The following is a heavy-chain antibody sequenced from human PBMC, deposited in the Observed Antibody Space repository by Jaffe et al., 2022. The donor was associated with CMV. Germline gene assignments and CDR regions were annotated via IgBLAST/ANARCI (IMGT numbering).Heavy chain of an antibody. CDR2: TSGSGDST. J-gene: IGHJ2*01. V-gene: IGHV3-23*01. CDR3: AKHGGPQVYSYFDL. D-gene: IGHD3-10*01. CDR1: GFTFSSSA. Sequence: EVQLLESGGDLVQPGGSLRLSCAASGFTFSSSAMSWVRQAPGKGLEWVASTSGSGDSTDYADSVKGRFTISRDNSKNTLYLQINTLGDEDTALYFCAKHGGPQVYSYFDLWGRGTLVIVSS.